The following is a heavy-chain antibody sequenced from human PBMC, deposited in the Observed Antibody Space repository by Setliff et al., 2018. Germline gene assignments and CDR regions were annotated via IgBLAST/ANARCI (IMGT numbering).Heavy chain of an antibody. J-gene: IGHJ4*02. CDR3: ARESDDFWSGYYFDS. CDR1: GGSISSGNYY. CDR2: IYTSGST. D-gene: IGHD3-3*01. V-gene: IGHV4-61*09. Sequence: SETLSLTCTVSGGSISSGNYYWSWIRQPAGKGLEWIGHIYTSGSTNYNPSLKSRVTISVDTSKNQFSLELSSVTAADTAVYYCARESDDFWSGYYFDSWGQGTLVTVSS.